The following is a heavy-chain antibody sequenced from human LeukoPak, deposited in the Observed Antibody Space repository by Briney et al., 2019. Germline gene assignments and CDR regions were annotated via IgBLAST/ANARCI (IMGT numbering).Heavy chain of an antibody. Sequence: ASVKVSCKASGYTFTSYGISWVRQAPGQGLEWMGWISAYNGNTNYAQKLQGRVTMTTDTSTSTAYMELRSLRSDDTAVYYCAREGGRIAARPTYYYMDVWGKGTTVTVSS. CDR1: GYTFTSYG. J-gene: IGHJ6*03. CDR2: ISAYNGNT. D-gene: IGHD6-6*01. CDR3: AREGGRIAARPTYYYMDV. V-gene: IGHV1-18*01.